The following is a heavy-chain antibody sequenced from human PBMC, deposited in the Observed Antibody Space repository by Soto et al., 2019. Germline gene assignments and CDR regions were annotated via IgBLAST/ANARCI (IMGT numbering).Heavy chain of an antibody. V-gene: IGHV5-51*01. D-gene: IGHD3-22*01. Sequence: GESLKISCNGSGYSFTSYWIGWVRQMPGKGLEWMGIIYPGDSDTRYSPSFQGQVTISADKSISTAYLQWSSLKASDTAMYYCARTQGYYDSSGPDAFDIWGQGTMVTVSS. CDR2: IYPGDSDT. CDR1: GYSFTSYW. J-gene: IGHJ3*02. CDR3: ARTQGYYDSSGPDAFDI.